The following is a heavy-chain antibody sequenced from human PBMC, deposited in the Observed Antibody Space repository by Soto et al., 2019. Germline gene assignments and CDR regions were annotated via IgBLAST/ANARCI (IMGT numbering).Heavy chain of an antibody. V-gene: IGHV3-33*01. CDR2: VWYDGSNG. J-gene: IGHJ6*02. CDR3: ARDPRTARASAMHV. Sequence: GGSLRLSCTASGFIFSNFGMHWVRQAPGKGLEWVAGVWYDGSNGVSAESVKGRFTISRDNSKNTLYLQMTSLRAEDTAVYYCARDPRTARASAMHVWGQGTTLTGS. D-gene: IGHD6-6*01. CDR1: GFIFSNFG.